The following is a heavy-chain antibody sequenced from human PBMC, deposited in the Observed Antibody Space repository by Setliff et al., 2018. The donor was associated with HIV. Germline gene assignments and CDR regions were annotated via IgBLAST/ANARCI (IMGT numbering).Heavy chain of an antibody. CDR2: INHCVST. V-gene: IGHV4-34*01. Sequence: SETLSLTCAVYGGSFSRDYWSWNRQPPGKGQEWIGEINHCVSTNYNQSLKSRFTRSVDTSKNQFSLKLSSVTAADTAVFYCARGFPFCSGGNCRSNYFDYGGQGTLVTVSS. CDR1: GGSFSRDY. CDR3: ARGFPFCSGGNCRSNYFDY. D-gene: IGHD2-15*01. J-gene: IGHJ4*02.